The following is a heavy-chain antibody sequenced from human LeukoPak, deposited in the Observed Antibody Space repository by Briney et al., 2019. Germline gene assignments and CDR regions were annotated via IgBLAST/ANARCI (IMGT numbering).Heavy chain of an antibody. CDR1: GYTFTSYG. J-gene: IGHJ5*02. V-gene: IGHV1-3*01. CDR3: ARGPGSSPLYSWFDP. D-gene: IGHD3-10*01. CDR2: INAANGNT. Sequence: ASVKVSCKASGYTFTSYGISWVRQAPGQRLEWMGWINAANGNTRYLQKFQGRVTITRDTSASTVYMELSSLRSHDTAVYFCARGPGSSPLYSWFDPWGQGTLVTVSS.